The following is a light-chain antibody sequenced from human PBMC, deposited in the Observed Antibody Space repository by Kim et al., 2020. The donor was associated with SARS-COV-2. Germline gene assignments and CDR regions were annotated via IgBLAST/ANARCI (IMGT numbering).Light chain of an antibody. Sequence: GYRAPITCRASPSITRWLAWYQQNPGKAPKLLIFDASSLKSGVPSRFSGSGSGTEFTLTISSLQPDDFATYYCQQYDSHSYTFGPGTKLEI. J-gene: IGKJ2*01. CDR2: DAS. CDR3: QQYDSHSYT. V-gene: IGKV1-5*01. CDR1: PSITRW.